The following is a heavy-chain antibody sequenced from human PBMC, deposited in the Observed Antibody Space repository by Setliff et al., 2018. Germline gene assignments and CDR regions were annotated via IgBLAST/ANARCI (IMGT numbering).Heavy chain of an antibody. Sequence: PSETLSLTCTVSGGSISSGDYYWSWIRQPPGKGLEWIGYIYYSGSTYYNPSLKSRVTISVGTSKNQFSLKLSSVTAADTAVYYCARVMGGSYGFSWFDPWGQGTLVTVSS. CDR3: ARVMGGSYGFSWFDP. CDR2: IYYSGST. CDR1: GGSISSGDYY. V-gene: IGHV4-30-4*08. D-gene: IGHD1-26*01. J-gene: IGHJ5*02.